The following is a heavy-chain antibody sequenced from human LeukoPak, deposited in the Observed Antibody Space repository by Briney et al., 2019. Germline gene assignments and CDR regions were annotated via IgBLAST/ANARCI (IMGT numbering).Heavy chain of an antibody. J-gene: IGHJ5*02. V-gene: IGHV4-61*02. CDR1: GGSISSDNYS. CDR2: VYTSGST. Sequence: TLSLTCTVSGGSISSDNYSWSWIRQPAGKGLEWIGRVYTSGSTNYNPSLKSRATISVDTSKKQFSLKLSSVTAADTAVYYCAREKIGYYDGSGRGWFDPWGQGTLVTVSS. D-gene: IGHD3-22*01. CDR3: AREKIGYYDGSGRGWFDP.